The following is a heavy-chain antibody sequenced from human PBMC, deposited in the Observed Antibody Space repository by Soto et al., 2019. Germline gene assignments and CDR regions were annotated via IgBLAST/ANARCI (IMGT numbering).Heavy chain of an antibody. Sequence: GASVKVSCKASGYTFTSYYMHWVRQAPGQGLEWMGIINPSGGSTSNAQKFQGRVTMTSDTSTSTVYMELSSLRSEDTAVYYCAKDKGEQWLLFDYWGQGTLVTVSS. CDR2: INPSGGST. CDR3: AKDKGEQWLLFDY. D-gene: IGHD6-19*01. CDR1: GYTFTSYY. J-gene: IGHJ4*02. V-gene: IGHV1-46*01.